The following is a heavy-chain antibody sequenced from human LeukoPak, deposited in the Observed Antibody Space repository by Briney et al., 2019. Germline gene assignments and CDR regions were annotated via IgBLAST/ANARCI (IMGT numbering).Heavy chain of an antibody. J-gene: IGHJ4*02. D-gene: IGHD6-19*01. Sequence: PSETLSLTCTVSGGSISCGGYYWSWIRQHPGKGLEWIGYIYYSGSTYYNPSLKSRVTISVDTSKNQFSLKLSSVTAADTAVYYCARCMGSGWYSSTPFDYWGQGTLVTVSS. CDR2: IYYSGST. CDR3: ARCMGSGWYSSTPFDY. CDR1: GGSISCGGYY. V-gene: IGHV4-31*03.